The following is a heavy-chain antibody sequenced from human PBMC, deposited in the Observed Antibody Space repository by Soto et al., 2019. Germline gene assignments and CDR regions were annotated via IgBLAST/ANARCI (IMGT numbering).Heavy chain of an antibody. CDR3: ATEKRRYYDSSGYNN. V-gene: IGHV1-24*01. CDR1: GYTLTELS. Sequence: ASVKVSCKVSGYTLTELSMHWVRQAPGKGLEWMGGFDPEDGETIYAQKFQGRVTMTEDTSTDTAYMELSSLRSEDTAGYYCATEKRRYYDSSGYNNWGQGTLVTVSS. CDR2: FDPEDGET. D-gene: IGHD3-22*01. J-gene: IGHJ4*02.